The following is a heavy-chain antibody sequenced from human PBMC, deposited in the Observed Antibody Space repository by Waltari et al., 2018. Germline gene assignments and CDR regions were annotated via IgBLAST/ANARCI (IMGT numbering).Heavy chain of an antibody. CDR1: GGSISSGSYY. CDR2: IYTSGST. J-gene: IGHJ4*02. CDR3: AREGGGATVVRN. V-gene: IGHV4-61*02. Sequence: QVQLQESGPGLVKPSQTLSLTCTVSGGSISSGSYYWSWIRQPAGKGLAWIGRIYTSGSTNHNPALKSRVTISVDTPKNPFSLKLGSGTAADTAVYYCAREGGGATVVRNWGQGTLVTVSS. D-gene: IGHD4-17*01.